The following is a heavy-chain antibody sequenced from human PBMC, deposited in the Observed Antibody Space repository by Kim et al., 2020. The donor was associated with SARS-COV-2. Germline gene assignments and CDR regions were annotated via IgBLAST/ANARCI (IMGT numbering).Heavy chain of an antibody. Sequence: GGSLRLSCAASGFTFSSYGMHWVRQAPGKGLEWVAVISYDGSNKYYADSVKGRFTISRDNSKNTLYLQMNSLRAEDTAVYYCAKDLRSYDSFWGQGTLVTVSS. J-gene: IGHJ4*02. V-gene: IGHV3-30*18. CDR1: GFTFSSYG. CDR3: AKDLRSYDSF. CDR2: ISYDGSNK. D-gene: IGHD3-22*01.